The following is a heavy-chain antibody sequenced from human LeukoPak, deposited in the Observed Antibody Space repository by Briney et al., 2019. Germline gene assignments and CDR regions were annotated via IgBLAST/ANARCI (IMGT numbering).Heavy chain of an antibody. Sequence: PSETLSLTCTVSGGSISSYYWSWIRQPPGKGLEWIGYIYYSGSTNYNPSLKSRVTISVDTSKNQLSLKLSSVTAADTAVYYCATSYYGSGNFYYYYYYMDVWGKGTTVTVSS. CDR2: IYYSGST. CDR1: GGSISSYY. CDR3: ATSYYGSGNFYYYYYYMDV. J-gene: IGHJ6*03. D-gene: IGHD3-10*01. V-gene: IGHV4-59*01.